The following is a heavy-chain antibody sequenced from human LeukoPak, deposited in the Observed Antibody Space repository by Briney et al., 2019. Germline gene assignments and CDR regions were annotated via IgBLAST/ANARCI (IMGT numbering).Heavy chain of an antibody. CDR1: GFTFSSYS. CDR2: ISGSSSHI. J-gene: IGHJ6*03. Sequence: GGSLRLSCAASGFTFSSYSMNWVRQAPGKGLEWVSSISGSSSHIYYADSVKGRFTISRDNAKNSLYLQMNSLRAEDTAVYYCARDSRPNYYYMDVWGKGTTVTVSS. V-gene: IGHV3-21*01. D-gene: IGHD6-6*01. CDR3: ARDSRPNYYYMDV.